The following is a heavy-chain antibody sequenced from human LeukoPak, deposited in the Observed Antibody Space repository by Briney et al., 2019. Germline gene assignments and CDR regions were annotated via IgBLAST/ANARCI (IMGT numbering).Heavy chain of an antibody. CDR2: INHSGST. Sequence: SETLSLTCAVYGGSFSGYYWSWIRQPPGKGLEWIGEINHSGSTNYNASLKSRVTISVDTSKNQFSLKLSSVTAADTAVYYCARLTLGYCSGGSCGNYMDVWGKGTTVTISS. CDR3: ARLTLGYCSGGSCGNYMDV. J-gene: IGHJ6*03. V-gene: IGHV4-34*01. D-gene: IGHD2-15*01. CDR1: GGSFSGYY.